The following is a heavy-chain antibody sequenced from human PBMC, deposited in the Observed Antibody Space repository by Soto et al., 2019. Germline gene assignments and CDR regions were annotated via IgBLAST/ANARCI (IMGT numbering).Heavy chain of an antibody. J-gene: IGHJ4*02. CDR3: ARALRYFDWLSRDFDY. CDR2: INHSGST. Sequence: QVQLQQWGAGLLKPSETLSLTCAVYGGSFSGYYWSWIRQPPGKGLEWIGEINHSGSTNYNPSLKSRVTISVDPSKNQFSLKLSSVTAADTAVYYCARALRYFDWLSRDFDYWGQGTLVTVSS. V-gene: IGHV4-34*01. D-gene: IGHD3-9*01. CDR1: GGSFSGYY.